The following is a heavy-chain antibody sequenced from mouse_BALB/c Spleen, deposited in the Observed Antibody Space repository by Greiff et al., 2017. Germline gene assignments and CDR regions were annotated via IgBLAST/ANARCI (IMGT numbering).Heavy chain of an antibody. Sequence: QVQLQQPGAELVKPGASVKLSCKASGYTFTSYWMHWVKQRPGQGLEWIGEIDPSDSYTNYNQKFKGKATLTVDKSSSTAYMQLSSLTSEDSAVYYCARGTMTHYYAMDYWGQGTSVTVSS. CDR2: IDPSDSYT. D-gene: IGHD2-4*01. J-gene: IGHJ4*01. CDR3: ARGTMTHYYAMDY. V-gene: IGHV1-69*02. CDR1: GYTFTSYW.